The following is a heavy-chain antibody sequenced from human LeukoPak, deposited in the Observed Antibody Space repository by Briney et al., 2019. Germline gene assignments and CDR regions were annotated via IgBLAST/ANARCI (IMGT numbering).Heavy chain of an antibody. J-gene: IGHJ6*04. CDR2: IYISGST. V-gene: IGHV4-61*02. CDR1: GGSISSAAYY. D-gene: IGHD5-12*01. CDR3: ARDVYRSGYDFRPMDV. Sequence: SETLSLTCTVSGGSISSAAYYWSWIRQPAGKGLEWIARIYISGSTNYNPSLKSRVTISVDTSKNQFSLKLSSVTAADTAVYYCARDVYRSGYDFRPMDVWGKGTTVTVSS.